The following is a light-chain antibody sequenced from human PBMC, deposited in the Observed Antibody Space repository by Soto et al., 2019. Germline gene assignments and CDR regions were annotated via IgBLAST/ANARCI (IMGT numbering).Light chain of an antibody. CDR1: QGTSGY. Sequence: DIQLTHSPSFLDAYVGDRVTITCRASQGTSGYLAWYQQKPGRAPKLLIYAASALHSGVPLRFSGGGSGTDFTLTISSLQPEDFATYYCQQLKSYPITFGHGTRLEIK. CDR3: QQLKSYPIT. CDR2: AAS. J-gene: IGKJ5*01. V-gene: IGKV1-9*01.